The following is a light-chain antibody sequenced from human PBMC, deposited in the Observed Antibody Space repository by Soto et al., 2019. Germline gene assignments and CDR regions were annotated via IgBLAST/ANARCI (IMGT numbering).Light chain of an antibody. Sequence: QSALTQPAAVSGSPGQSITISCTGTSSDVSGFKYVSWYQHHPGKAPKVMIYEVSHRPSGVSNRFSGSKSGNMASLTISGLQAEDEADYYCSSYTSSDTVVFGGGTKLTVL. CDR1: SSDVSGFKY. V-gene: IGLV2-14*01. J-gene: IGLJ2*01. CDR2: EVS. CDR3: SSYTSSDTVV.